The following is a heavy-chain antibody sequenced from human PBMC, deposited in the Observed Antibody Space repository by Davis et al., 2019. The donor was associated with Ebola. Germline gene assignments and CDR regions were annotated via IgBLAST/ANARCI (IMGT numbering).Heavy chain of an antibody. CDR3: ARTTTGKPGYSSSWYAENYYFDY. V-gene: IGHV1-46*01. Sequence: ASVKVSCKASGYTFTSYYMHWVRQAPGQGLEWMGIINPSGGSTSYAQKFQGRVTMTRDTSTSTVYMELSSLRSEDTAVYYCARTTTGKPGYSSSWYAENYYFDYWGQGTLVTVSS. J-gene: IGHJ4*02. CDR1: GYTFTSYY. CDR2: INPSGGST. D-gene: IGHD6-13*01.